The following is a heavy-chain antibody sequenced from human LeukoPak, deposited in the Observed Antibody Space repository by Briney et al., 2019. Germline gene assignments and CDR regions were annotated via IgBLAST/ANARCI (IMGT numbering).Heavy chain of an antibody. CDR2: IYYSGST. CDR3: ARNPRRPPRNWYFDL. CDR1: GGSISSSSYY. D-gene: IGHD1-14*01. V-gene: IGHV4-39*07. J-gene: IGHJ2*01. Sequence: PSETLSLTCTVSGGSISSSSYYWGWIRQPPGKGLEWIGSIYYSGSTYYNPSLKSRVTISVDTSKNQFSLKLSSVTAADTAVYYCARNPRRPPRNWYFDLWGRGTLVTVSS.